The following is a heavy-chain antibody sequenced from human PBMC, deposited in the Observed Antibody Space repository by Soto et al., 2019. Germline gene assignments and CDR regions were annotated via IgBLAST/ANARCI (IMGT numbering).Heavy chain of an antibody. D-gene: IGHD3-3*01. J-gene: IGHJ4*02. CDR1: GFTFSSYA. Sequence: EVQLLESGGGLVQPGGSVRLSCAASGFTFSSYAMSWVRQAHGKGLEWVSAISGSGGSTYYADSVKGRFTISRDNSKNTMYLQMNSLRAEDTAVYYCAKGFLFGVMLLGFWGQGTLVTVYS. CDR2: ISGSGGST. V-gene: IGHV3-23*01. CDR3: AKGFLFGVMLLGF.